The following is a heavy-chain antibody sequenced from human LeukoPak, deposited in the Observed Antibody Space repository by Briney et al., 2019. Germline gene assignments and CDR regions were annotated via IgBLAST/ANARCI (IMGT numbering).Heavy chain of an antibody. CDR3: ARDQAATNTQVRFCLD. D-gene: IGHD3-9*01. CDR2: ISAYNGNT. J-gene: IGHJ4*02. V-gene: IGHV1-18*01. Sequence: GASVKVSFKASVYTFTIYGISWVRQAPGQGLEWMGWISAYNGNTNFAQKLQGRVTMTTDTSTSTAYMDLRSLRSDDTAVYYCARDQAATNTQVRFCLDWGQGTLVTVSS. CDR1: VYTFTIYG.